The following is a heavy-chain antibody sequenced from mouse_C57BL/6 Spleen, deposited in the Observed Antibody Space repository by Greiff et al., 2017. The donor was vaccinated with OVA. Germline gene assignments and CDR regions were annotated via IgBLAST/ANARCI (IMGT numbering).Heavy chain of an antibody. D-gene: IGHD2-4*01. Sequence: VQLVESGPGLVAPSQSLSITCTVSGFSLTSYAISWVRQPPGKGLEWLGVIWTGGGTNYNSALKSRLSISKDNSKSQVFLKMNSLQTDDTARYYCARNLYDYDGGWYFDVWGTGTTVTVSS. CDR2: IWTGGGT. CDR1: GFSLTSYA. V-gene: IGHV2-9-1*01. J-gene: IGHJ1*03. CDR3: ARNLYDYDGGWYFDV.